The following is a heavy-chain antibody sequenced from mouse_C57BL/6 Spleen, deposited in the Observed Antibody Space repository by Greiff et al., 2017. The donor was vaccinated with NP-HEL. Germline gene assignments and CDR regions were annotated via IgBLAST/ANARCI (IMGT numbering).Heavy chain of an antibody. D-gene: IGHD2-4*01. CDR3: TSYDYGGWFAY. J-gene: IGHJ3*01. V-gene: IGHV1-15*01. CDR1: GYTFTDYE. Sequence: VQLQQSGAELVRPGASVTLSCKASGYTFTDYEMHWVKQTPVHGLEWIGAIDPETGGTAYNQKFKGKAILTADKSSSTAYMELRSLTSEDSAVYYCTSYDYGGWFAYWGQGTLVTVSA. CDR2: IDPETGGT.